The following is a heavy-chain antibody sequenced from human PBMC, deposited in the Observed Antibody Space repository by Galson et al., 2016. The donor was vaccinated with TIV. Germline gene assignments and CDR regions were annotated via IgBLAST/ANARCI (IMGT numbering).Heavy chain of an antibody. D-gene: IGHD3-10*01. CDR3: AKVFGSGAYAQGDALDI. CDR2: ISLKGHHI. CDR1: GFAFNFYG. Sequence: SLRLSCAASGFAFNFYGMNWVRQAPGKGLEWISSISLKGHHIYYAESVKGRFTVSRDNAASSLYLQMNRLRADDTALYYCAKVFGSGAYAQGDALDIWGQGTVVAVSA. J-gene: IGHJ3*02. V-gene: IGHV3-21*01.